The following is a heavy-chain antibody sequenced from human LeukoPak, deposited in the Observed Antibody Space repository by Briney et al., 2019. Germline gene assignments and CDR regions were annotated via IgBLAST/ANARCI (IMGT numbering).Heavy chain of an antibody. Sequence: GGSLRLSCAASGFTFSSYAMSWVRQAPGKGLEWVANINEDGSEKYYVDSVKGRFTISRDNAKNSLYLQMNSLRAEDTAVYYCARDYSSGWYVNHWGQGTLVTVSS. V-gene: IGHV3-7*01. CDR2: INEDGSEK. D-gene: IGHD6-19*01. CDR3: ARDYSSGWYVNH. J-gene: IGHJ4*02. CDR1: GFTFSSYA.